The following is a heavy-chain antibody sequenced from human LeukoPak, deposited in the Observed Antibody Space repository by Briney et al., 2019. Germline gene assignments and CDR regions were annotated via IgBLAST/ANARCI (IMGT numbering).Heavy chain of an antibody. CDR3: ARALLLRGVMIGNDY. Sequence: ASVKVSCKASGYTFTSYGISWVRQAPGQGLEWMGWINAYNGNTNSAQKLQGRVTMTTDTSTSTAYMELRSLRSGDTAVYYCARALLLRGVMIGNDYWGQGTVVTVSS. CDR2: INAYNGNT. V-gene: IGHV1-18*01. J-gene: IGHJ4*02. D-gene: IGHD3-10*01. CDR1: GYTFTSYG.